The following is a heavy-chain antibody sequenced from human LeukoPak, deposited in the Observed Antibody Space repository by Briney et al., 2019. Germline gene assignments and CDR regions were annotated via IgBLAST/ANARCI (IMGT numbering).Heavy chain of an antibody. Sequence: PSETLSLTCTVSGGSISSDGYYWSWIRQPAGKGLEWIGRIDTSGSATYNPSLKSRVTISIDTSKNQFSLKLGSVTAADTAVYYCARDRGRMVYAVWFDPWGQGTLVTVSS. D-gene: IGHD2-8*01. CDR1: GGSISSDGYY. CDR3: ARDRGRMVYAVWFDP. V-gene: IGHV4-61*02. J-gene: IGHJ5*02. CDR2: IDTSGSA.